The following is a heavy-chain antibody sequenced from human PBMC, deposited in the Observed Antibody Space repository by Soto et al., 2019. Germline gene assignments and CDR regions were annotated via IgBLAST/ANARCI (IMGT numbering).Heavy chain of an antibody. CDR2: ISYDGSNK. D-gene: IGHD3-16*01. J-gene: IGHJ3*02. CDR1: GFTFSSYG. CDR3: EKDTALIDDAFDI. V-gene: IGHV3-30*18. Sequence: QVQLVESGGGVVQPGRSLRLSCAASGFTFSSYGMHWVRQAPGKGLEWVAVISYDGSNKYYADSVKGRFTISRDNYKNTLYLQMNSLRAEDTAVYYCEKDTALIDDAFDIWGQGTMVTVSS.